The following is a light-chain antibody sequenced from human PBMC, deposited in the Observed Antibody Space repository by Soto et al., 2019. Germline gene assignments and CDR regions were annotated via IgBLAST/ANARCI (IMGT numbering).Light chain of an antibody. CDR2: KAS. Sequence: DLQMTQSPSTLSASVGDIVTITCRASQSISSWLAWYQQKPGKAPKLLIYKASSLESGVPSRFSGSGSGTEFTLTISRLQPDDFATYDGQQYNSYSPYTFGQGTKLEIK. J-gene: IGKJ2*01. CDR3: QQYNSYSPYT. V-gene: IGKV1-5*03. CDR1: QSISSW.